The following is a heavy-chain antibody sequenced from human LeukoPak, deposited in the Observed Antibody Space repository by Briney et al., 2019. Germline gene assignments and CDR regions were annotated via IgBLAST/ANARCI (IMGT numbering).Heavy chain of an antibody. D-gene: IGHD6-19*01. Sequence: GGSLRLSCAASGINFRSSGMHWVRQAPGKGLEWVTFIQNDGSDKYYAASVKGRFTISRDNSKNTLYLQMNSLRAEDTAIYYCAKAHTTYSSGWADYWGQGTLVTVSS. CDR3: AKAHTTYSSGWADY. J-gene: IGHJ4*02. V-gene: IGHV3-30*02. CDR2: IQNDGSDK. CDR1: GINFRSSG.